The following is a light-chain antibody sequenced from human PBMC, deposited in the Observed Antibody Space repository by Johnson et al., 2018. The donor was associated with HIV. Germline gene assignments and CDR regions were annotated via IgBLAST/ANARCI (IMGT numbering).Light chain of an antibody. V-gene: IGLV1-51*02. Sequence: QSVLTQPPSVSAAPGQKVTISCSGSSSDMGNYAVSWYQQLPGTAPKLLIYENNKRPPGIPDRFSGSKSGTSATLGITGLQPGDEADYYCGTWESSLSAGYVFGAGTKVTVL. CDR1: SSDMGNYA. CDR2: ENN. CDR3: GTWESSLSAGYV. J-gene: IGLJ1*01.